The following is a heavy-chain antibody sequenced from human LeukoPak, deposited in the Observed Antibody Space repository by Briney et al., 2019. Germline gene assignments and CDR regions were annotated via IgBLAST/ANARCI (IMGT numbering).Heavy chain of an antibody. CDR1: GFTFSSYS. CDR2: ISSSSSYI. V-gene: IGHV3-21*01. CDR3: ARDNTGWYTYYYYYMDV. D-gene: IGHD6-19*01. Sequence: PGGSLRLSCAASGFTFSSYSMNWVRQAPGKGLEWVSSISSSSSYIYYADSVKGRFTISRDNSKNTLYLQMNSLRAEDTAVYYCARDNTGWYTYYYYYMDVWGKGTTVTVSS. J-gene: IGHJ6*03.